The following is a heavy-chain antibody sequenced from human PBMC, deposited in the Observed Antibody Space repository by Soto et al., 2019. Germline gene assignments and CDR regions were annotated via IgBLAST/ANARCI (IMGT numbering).Heavy chain of an antibody. V-gene: IGHV4-34*01. CDR1: GGSFSGYY. CDR3: VRYVRYSRFDY. J-gene: IGHJ4*02. Sequence: QVQLQQWGAGLLKPSETLSLTCAVYGGSFSGYYWSWIRQPPGKGLEWIGENNHSGSTNYNPSLKNRVTISVDTSKNQFSLKLSSVTAADTAVYYWVRYVRYSRFDYWGQGTLVTVSS. CDR2: NNHSGST. D-gene: IGHD6-13*01.